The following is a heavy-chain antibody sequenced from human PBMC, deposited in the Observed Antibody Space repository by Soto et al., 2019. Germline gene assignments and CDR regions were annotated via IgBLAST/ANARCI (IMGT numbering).Heavy chain of an antibody. CDR1: GASISSYH. CDR2: IYYSGSA. J-gene: IGHJ6*03. Sequence: QVQLQESGPGLVKPSETLSLTCTVSGASISSYHWSWIRQTPGKGLEWIGYIYYSGSANYNPSLKSRVTFSVDPSKNQVSLKLSSVTAADTGVYYCAAAVPAEYVFPYDYMDVWGKGTTVSVSS. D-gene: IGHD3-16*01. CDR3: AAAVPAEYVFPYDYMDV. V-gene: IGHV4-59*01.